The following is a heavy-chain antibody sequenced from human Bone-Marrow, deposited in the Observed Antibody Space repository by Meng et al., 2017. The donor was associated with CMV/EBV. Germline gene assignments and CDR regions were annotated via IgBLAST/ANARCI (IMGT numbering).Heavy chain of an antibody. CDR3: ARAGGRVYYFDY. CDR1: GGSISSSNW. J-gene: IGHJ4*02. Sequence: CAVSGGSISSSNWWSCVRQPPGKGLEWIGEIYHSGSTNYNPSLKSRVTISVDKSKNQFSLKLSSVTAADTAVYYCARAGGRVYYFDYWGQGTLVTVSS. D-gene: IGHD6-13*01. V-gene: IGHV4-4*02. CDR2: IYHSGST.